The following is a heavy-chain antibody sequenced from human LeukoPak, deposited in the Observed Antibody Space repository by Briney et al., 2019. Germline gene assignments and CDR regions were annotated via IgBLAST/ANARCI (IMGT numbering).Heavy chain of an antibody. CDR1: GGSFSGYY. V-gene: IGHV4-34*03. D-gene: IGHD3-10*01. CDR2: INHSGNT. Sequence: PSETLSLTCAVYGGSFSGYYWSWIRQPPGKGLEWIGEINHSGNTNSNPSLKSRVTMSVDTSQNQFSLKLSSLTAADTAAYYCTKSDGYGLIRICGRGTMVTVSS. J-gene: IGHJ3*02. CDR3: TKSDGYGLIRI.